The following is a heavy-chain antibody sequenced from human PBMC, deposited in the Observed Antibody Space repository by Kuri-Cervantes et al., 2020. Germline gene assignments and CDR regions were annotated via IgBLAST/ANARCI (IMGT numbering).Heavy chain of an antibody. CDR3: AKADSGRGGEAD. Sequence: GESLKISCAASGFTFSSYAMTWVRQAPGKGLEWVSAISIGGGYTYYADSVKGRFTFSRDNSKNTLYLQMNSLGAEDTAVYYCAKADSGRGGEADWGQGTLVTVSS. CDR1: GFTFSSYA. D-gene: IGHD3-10*01. V-gene: IGHV3-23*01. J-gene: IGHJ4*02. CDR2: ISIGGGYT.